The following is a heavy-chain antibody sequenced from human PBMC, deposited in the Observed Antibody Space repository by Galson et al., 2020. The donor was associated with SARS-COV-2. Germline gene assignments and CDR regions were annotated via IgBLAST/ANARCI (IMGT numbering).Heavy chain of an antibody. CDR1: GTSISSGSYS. CDR3: ARLHYGEYAPEAFDI. D-gene: IGHD4-17*01. V-gene: IGHV4-30-2*01. Sequence: SENLSITCAVSGTSISSGSYSWNWIRQPPGKGLEWIGYISHSGGTYYNPSLKSRVTISGDRSKNQFSLRLSSVTAADTAVYYCARLHYGEYAPEAFDIWGPGTRVTVAS. J-gene: IGHJ3*02. CDR2: ISHSGGT.